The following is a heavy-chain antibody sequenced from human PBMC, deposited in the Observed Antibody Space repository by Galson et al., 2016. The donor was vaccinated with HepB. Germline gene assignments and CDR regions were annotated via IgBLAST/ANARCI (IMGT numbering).Heavy chain of an antibody. CDR1: EFVFRNYA. V-gene: IGHV3-23*01. D-gene: IGHD2-8*02. Sequence: RLSCAASEFVFRNYAMAWVRQAPGRGLEWVSGISGNGDKTYYAASVKGRFTLSRDNSRNTLHLELKSLRVDDTAVYYCARIFLEELSGGLVWFDSWGLGTRVSVSS. J-gene: IGHJ5*01. CDR3: ARIFLEELSGGLVWFDS. CDR2: ISGNGDKT.